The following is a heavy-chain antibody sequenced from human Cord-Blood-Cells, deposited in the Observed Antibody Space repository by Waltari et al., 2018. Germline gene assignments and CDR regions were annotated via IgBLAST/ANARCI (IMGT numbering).Heavy chain of an antibody. CDR2: INHSGST. J-gene: IGHJ5*02. Sequence: QVQLQQWGAGLLKPSETLSLTCAVYGGSFSGYYWSWIRQPPGKGLEWIGEINHSGSTNYTPSLKSRVTISGDTSKNQFSLKLSSVTAADTAVYYCARPHYGDYGWFDPWGQGTLVTVSS. V-gene: IGHV4-34*01. CDR1: GGSFSGYY. CDR3: ARPHYGDYGWFDP. D-gene: IGHD4-17*01.